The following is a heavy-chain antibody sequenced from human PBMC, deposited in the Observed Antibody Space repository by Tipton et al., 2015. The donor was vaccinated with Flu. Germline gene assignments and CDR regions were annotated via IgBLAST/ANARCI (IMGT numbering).Heavy chain of an antibody. CDR3: ARVSDSRGFYYYFDN. D-gene: IGHD6-13*01. J-gene: IGHJ4*02. Sequence: TLSLTCTVSGGSIRAYYWTWIRQPPGKGLEWIAYIYYSGSTKYNPSLGGRVTISLDTSKNHFSLRLSSVTAADTAVYYCARVSDSRGFYYYFDNWGQGTLVTVSS. CDR1: GGSIRAYY. V-gene: IGHV4-59*01. CDR2: IYYSGST.